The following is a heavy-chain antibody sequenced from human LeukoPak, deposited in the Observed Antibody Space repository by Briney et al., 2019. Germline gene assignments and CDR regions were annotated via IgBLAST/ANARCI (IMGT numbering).Heavy chain of an antibody. D-gene: IGHD6-13*01. CDR3: ARHGSWSFDY. V-gene: IGHV3-23*01. CDR1: GFTFSSHA. J-gene: IGHJ4*02. Sequence: PGGSLRLSCAASGFTFSSHAMSWVRQAPGKGLEWDSAITSGSGSNVYYADSLKSRFTISRDNSKNTLYLQMNSLRAEDTAVYYCARHGSWSFDYWGQGTLVTVSA. CDR2: ITSGSGSNV.